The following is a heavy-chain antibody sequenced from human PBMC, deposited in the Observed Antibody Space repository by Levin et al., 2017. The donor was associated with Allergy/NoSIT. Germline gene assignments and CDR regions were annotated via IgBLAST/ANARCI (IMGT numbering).Heavy chain of an antibody. V-gene: IGHV3-23*01. J-gene: IGHJ3*01. D-gene: IGHD1-26*01. Sequence: AGGSLRLSCAASGFTFSNYAMSWVRQAPGKGLEWVSVITGSASDTFHADSVKGRFTISRDNSKNTLYLQMNSLTAEDTAVYYCAKTSGSNWAFDVWGQGTMVTVSS. CDR1: GFTFSNYA. CDR2: ITGSASDT. CDR3: AKTSGSNWAFDV.